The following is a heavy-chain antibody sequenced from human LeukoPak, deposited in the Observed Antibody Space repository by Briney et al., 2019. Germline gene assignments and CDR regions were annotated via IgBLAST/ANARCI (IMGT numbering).Heavy chain of an antibody. V-gene: IGHV1-2*02. J-gene: IGHJ4*02. Sequence: ASVKVSCKASGYTFTGYYMHWVRQAPGQGLEWMGWINPNSGGTNYAQKFQGRVTMTRDTSISTAYMELSRLRSDDTAVYYCARDVPTTVDGTWYYFDYWGQGTLVTVSS. D-gene: IGHD6-13*01. CDR2: INPNSGGT. CDR1: GYTFTGYY. CDR3: ARDVPTTVDGTWYYFDY.